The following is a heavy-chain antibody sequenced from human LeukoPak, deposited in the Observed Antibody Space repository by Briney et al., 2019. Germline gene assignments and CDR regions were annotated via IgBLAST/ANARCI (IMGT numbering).Heavy chain of an antibody. CDR1: GGSFSGYY. V-gene: IGHV4-34*01. D-gene: IGHD1-14*01. CDR2: INHSGST. Sequence: SETLSLTCAVYGGSFSGYYWSWIRQPPGKGLEWIGEINHSGSTNYNPSLKSRVTISVDTSKNQFSLKLSSVTAADTAVYYCARHVSGGYFDYWGQGTLVTVSS. CDR3: ARHVSGGYFDY. J-gene: IGHJ4*02.